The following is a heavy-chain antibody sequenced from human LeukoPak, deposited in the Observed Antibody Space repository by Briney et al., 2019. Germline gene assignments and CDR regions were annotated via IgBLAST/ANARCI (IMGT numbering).Heavy chain of an antibody. V-gene: IGHV1-8*01. D-gene: IGHD1-26*01. CDR2: VSLNSGNT. J-gene: IGHJ5*02. CDR3: AKLCSGSYYWFDP. CDR1: GNTFTSYD. Sequence: ASVKVSCKASGNTFTSYDINWVRQATGQGLEWMGWVSLNSGNTGYAQKFQGRVTMTRNTSISTAYMGLSSLRSEDTAVYYCAKLCSGSYYWFDPWGQGTLVTVSS.